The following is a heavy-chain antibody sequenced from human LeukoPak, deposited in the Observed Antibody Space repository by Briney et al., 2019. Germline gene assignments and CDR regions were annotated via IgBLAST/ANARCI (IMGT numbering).Heavy chain of an antibody. J-gene: IGHJ4*02. V-gene: IGHV4-39*01. CDR2: IYYSGST. CDR1: GGSISRSNYY. D-gene: IGHD6-13*01. Sequence: SETLSLTCTVSGGSISRSNYYWAWIRQPPGKGLEWIGSIYYSGSTYYYPSLKSRVTISVDTSKNQFSLKVNSVTATDTAVYYCARRGGTAAGNYFDYWGQGILVTVSS. CDR3: ARRGGTAAGNYFDY.